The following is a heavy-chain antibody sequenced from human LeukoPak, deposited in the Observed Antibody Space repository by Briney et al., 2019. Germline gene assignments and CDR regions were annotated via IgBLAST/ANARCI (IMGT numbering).Heavy chain of an antibody. CDR1: GGSISSYY. CDR2: IYYSGST. Sequence: PSETLSLTCTVSGGSISSYYWSWIRQPPGKGLEWIGYIYYSGSTNYNPSLKSRVTISVDTSKNQFSLKLSSVTASDTAVYYCARLPDYGDYYGMDVWGQGTTVTVSS. D-gene: IGHD4-17*01. CDR3: ARLPDYGDYYGMDV. V-gene: IGHV4-59*08. J-gene: IGHJ6*02.